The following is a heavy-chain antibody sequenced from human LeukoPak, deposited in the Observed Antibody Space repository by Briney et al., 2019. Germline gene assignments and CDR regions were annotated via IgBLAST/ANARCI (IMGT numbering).Heavy chain of an antibody. CDR3: AKSLGPISNIAARPLDY. CDR2: ISAGGVTT. CDR1: GFTFSSFA. V-gene: IGHV3-23*01. Sequence: PGGSLRLSCAASGFTFSSFAMSWVRQAPGKGLEWVSAISAGGVTTYYADSVKGRFTISRDNSKNTLYLQMSSLRAEDTALYYCAKSLGPISNIAARPLDYWGLGALVTVSS. D-gene: IGHD6-6*01. J-gene: IGHJ4*02.